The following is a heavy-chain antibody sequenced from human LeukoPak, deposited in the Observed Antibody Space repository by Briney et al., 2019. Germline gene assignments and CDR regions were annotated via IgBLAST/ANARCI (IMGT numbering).Heavy chain of an antibody. Sequence: GGSLRLSCAASGFTFSSTWMHWFRQAPGKGPVWVSRIHSDGSSTIYADSVKGRFTISRDNAKNSLYLQMKSLRADDTAVYYCAKESTVTPGNVNWLDPWGQGTLVTVSS. J-gene: IGHJ5*02. CDR1: GFTFSSTW. D-gene: IGHD4-17*01. V-gene: IGHV3-74*01. CDR3: AKESTVTPGNVNWLDP. CDR2: IHSDGSST.